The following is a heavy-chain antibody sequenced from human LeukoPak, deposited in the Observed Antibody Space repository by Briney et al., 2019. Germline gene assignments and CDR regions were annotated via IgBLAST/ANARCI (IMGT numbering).Heavy chain of an antibody. Sequence: SETLSLTCTVSGYSISSGYYWGWIRQPPGKGLEWIGSIYHSGSTYYNPSPKSRVTISVDTSKNQFSLKLSSVTAADTAVYYCARVYSSSWYWFDPWGQGTLVTVSS. CDR3: ARVYSSSWYWFDP. V-gene: IGHV4-38-2*02. D-gene: IGHD6-13*01. CDR2: IYHSGST. J-gene: IGHJ5*02. CDR1: GYSISSGYY.